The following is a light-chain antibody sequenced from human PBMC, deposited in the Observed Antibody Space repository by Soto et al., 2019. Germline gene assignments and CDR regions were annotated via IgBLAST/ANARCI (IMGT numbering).Light chain of an antibody. CDR3: SSYRSSGVV. CDR1: SSDVGGYNY. J-gene: IGLJ2*01. Sequence: QSVLTQPASVSGPPGRSITISCTGTSSDVGGYNYVSWYQQHPGKAPKLIIYEITNRPSGVSNRFSGSKSGNTASLTISGLQAEDEADYYCSSYRSSGVVFGGGTKLTVL. CDR2: EIT. V-gene: IGLV2-14*01.